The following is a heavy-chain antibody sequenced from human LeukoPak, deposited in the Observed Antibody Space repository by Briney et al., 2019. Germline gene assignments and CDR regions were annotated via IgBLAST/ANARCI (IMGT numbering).Heavy chain of an antibody. CDR2: MNPNSGNT. CDR1: GYTFTSYD. J-gene: IGHJ6*03. Sequence: GASVKVSCKASGYTFTSYDINWVRQATGPGLEWMGWMNPNSGNTGYAQKFQGRVTITRNTSISTAYMELSSLRSEDTAVYYCARIKDYYYMDVWGKGTTVTVSS. V-gene: IGHV1-8*03. CDR3: ARIKDYYYMDV.